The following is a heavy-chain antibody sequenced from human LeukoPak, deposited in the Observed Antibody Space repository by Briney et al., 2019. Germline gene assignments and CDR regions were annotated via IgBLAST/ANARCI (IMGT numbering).Heavy chain of an antibody. Sequence: PSQTLSLTCTVSGGSISSGSYYWSWIRQPPGKGLEWIGRIYTSGSTNYNPSLKSRVTISVDTSKNQFSLKLSSVTAADTAVYYCARACSGGSCYSPWFDPWGQGTLVTVSS. CDR2: IYTSGST. D-gene: IGHD2-15*01. J-gene: IGHJ5*02. CDR1: GGSISSGSYY. CDR3: ARACSGGSCYSPWFDP. V-gene: IGHV4-61*02.